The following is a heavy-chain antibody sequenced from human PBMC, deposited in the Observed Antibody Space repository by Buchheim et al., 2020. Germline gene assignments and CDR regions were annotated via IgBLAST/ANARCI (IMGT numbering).Heavy chain of an antibody. CDR3: TTDPGVVLGDYFDY. Sequence: EVQLVESGGGLVKPGGSLRLSCAASGFTFSNAWMSWVRQAQGKGLEWVGRIKSKTDGGTTDYAAPVKGRFTIPRDDSKKTVYLQMNSLKTEDTAVYYCTTDPGVVLGDYFDYWGQGTL. CDR1: GFTFSNAW. J-gene: IGHJ4*02. D-gene: IGHD3-10*01. V-gene: IGHV3-15*01. CDR2: IKSKTDGGTT.